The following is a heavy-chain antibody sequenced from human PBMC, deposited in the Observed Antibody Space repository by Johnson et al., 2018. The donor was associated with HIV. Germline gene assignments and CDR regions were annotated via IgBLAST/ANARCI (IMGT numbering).Heavy chain of an antibody. CDR2: LSYDGSNK. CDR1: GFTFSSYA. D-gene: IGHD6-19*01. Sequence: QVQLVESGGGVVQPGRSLRLSCAASGFTFSSYAMHWVRQAPGKGLEWVAVLSYDGSNKYYADSVKGRFTISRDNSKNTLYLQMNSLRAEDTAVYYGARGDSSGWYRYAFDIWGQGTMVTVSS. V-gene: IGHV3-30-3*01. CDR3: ARGDSSGWYRYAFDI. J-gene: IGHJ3*02.